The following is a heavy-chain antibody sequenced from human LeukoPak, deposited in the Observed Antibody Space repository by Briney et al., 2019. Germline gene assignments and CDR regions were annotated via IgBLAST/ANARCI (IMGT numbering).Heavy chain of an antibody. CDR2: IYPNDSDT. CDR1: GYNFIRYW. Sequence: GESLKISCNTSGYNFIRYWIGWVRQMPREGLEWMGIIYPNDSDTRYSPSFQGQVSISADKSTNTAYLQWSSLKASDTATYYCAPEGHDDTGPLHGMDVWGQGTTATVSS. V-gene: IGHV5-51*01. D-gene: IGHD2-8*02. CDR3: APEGHDDTGPLHGMDV. J-gene: IGHJ6*01.